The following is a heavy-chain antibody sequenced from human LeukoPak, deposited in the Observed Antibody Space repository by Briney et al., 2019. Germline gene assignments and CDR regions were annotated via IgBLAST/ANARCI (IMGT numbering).Heavy chain of an antibody. CDR2: IYYSGST. V-gene: IGHV4-59*08. CDR1: GGSISSYY. J-gene: IGHJ4*02. D-gene: IGHD5-18*01. Sequence: SETLSLTCTVSGGSISSYYWSWIRQPPGKGLEWIGYIYYSGSTNYNPSLKSRVTISVDTSKNQFSLKLSSVTAADTAVYYCASLWLRGGFDYWGQGTLVTLSS. CDR3: ASLWLRGGFDY.